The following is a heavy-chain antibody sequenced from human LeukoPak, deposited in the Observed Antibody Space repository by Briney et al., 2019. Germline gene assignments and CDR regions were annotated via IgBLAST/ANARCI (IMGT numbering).Heavy chain of an antibody. CDR1: GFTVSSNY. D-gene: IGHD6-19*01. CDR3: ARIGRIAVAGTGYFDY. J-gene: IGHJ4*02. CDR2: IYSGGST. V-gene: IGHV3-66*01. Sequence: KPGGSLRLSCAASGFTVSSNYMSWVRQAPGKGLEWVSVIYSGGSTYYADSVKGRFTISRDNSKNTLYLQMNSLRAEDTAVYYCARIGRIAVAGTGYFDYWGQGTLVTVSS.